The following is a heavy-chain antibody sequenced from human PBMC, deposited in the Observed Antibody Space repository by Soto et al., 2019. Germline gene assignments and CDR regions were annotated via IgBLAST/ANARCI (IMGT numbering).Heavy chain of an antibody. J-gene: IGHJ4*02. Sequence: SETLSLTCSVSGGSISSYYWSWIRQPPGKGLEWIGYIFPRGSTNYSPSLKSRVTISVDTSKNQFSLKLTSVTAADTAVYYCARRGYSSGWYYFDYWGQGTLVTVSS. D-gene: IGHD6-19*01. CDR2: IFPRGST. CDR3: ARRGYSSGWYYFDY. V-gene: IGHV4-4*08. CDR1: GGSISSYY.